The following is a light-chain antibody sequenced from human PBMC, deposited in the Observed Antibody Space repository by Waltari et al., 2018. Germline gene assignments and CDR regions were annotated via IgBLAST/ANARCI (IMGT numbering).Light chain of an antibody. CDR2: GND. J-gene: IGLJ2*01. V-gene: IGLV1-51*02. CDR1: TSNIGNNY. CDR3: GTWDDTLSAV. Sequence: QSVLTQPPSVSAAPGQQVTISCSGSTSNIGNNYVSWYQQFPGAAPKYLIYGNDNRTTGILDRFSGSKSGTSATLDITGLQTGDEADYYCGTWDDTLSAVFGGGTKVTAL.